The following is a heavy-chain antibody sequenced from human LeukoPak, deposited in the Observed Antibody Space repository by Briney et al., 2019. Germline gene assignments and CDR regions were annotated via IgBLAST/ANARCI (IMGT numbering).Heavy chain of an antibody. CDR1: GYSISSGYY. Sequence: PSETLSLTCTVSGYSISSGYYWGWIRQPPGKGREWMGSIYHSGGTYYNPSLKSRVTISVDTSKNQFSLKLSSVTAADTAVYYCARDRNYYGSGSLTWGQGTLVTVSS. V-gene: IGHV4-38-2*02. CDR2: IYHSGGT. J-gene: IGHJ5*02. D-gene: IGHD3-10*01. CDR3: ARDRNYYGSGSLT.